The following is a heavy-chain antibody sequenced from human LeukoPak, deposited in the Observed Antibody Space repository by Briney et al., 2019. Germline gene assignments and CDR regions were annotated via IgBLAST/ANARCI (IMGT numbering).Heavy chain of an antibody. J-gene: IGHJ3*02. CDR1: GYTFTSYG. CDR2: ISAYNGNT. V-gene: IGHV1-18*01. CDR3: ARAPYSPPYDAFDI. Sequence: ASVKVSCKASGYTFTSYGISWVRQAPGQGLEWMGWISAYNGNTNYAQKLQGRVTMTTDTSTSTAYMELRSLRSDDTAVYYCARAPYSPPYDAFDIWGQGTMVTVSS. D-gene: IGHD5-18*01.